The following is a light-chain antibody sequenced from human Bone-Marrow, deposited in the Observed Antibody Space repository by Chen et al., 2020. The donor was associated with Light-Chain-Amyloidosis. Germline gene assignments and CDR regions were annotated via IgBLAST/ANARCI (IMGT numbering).Light chain of an antibody. CDR1: QTISSNY. CDR2: GSS. V-gene: IGKV3-20*01. J-gene: IGKJ4*01. CDR3: QQYGTSPLT. Sequence: ILFTQSPGTLSLSPGEGANLSCRASQTISSNYLTWYQQKFGQAPRLLIYGSSSRATGIPDRFTGSGSGTDFTLTINRLEPEDFAMYYCQQYGTSPLTFGGGTKVEIK.